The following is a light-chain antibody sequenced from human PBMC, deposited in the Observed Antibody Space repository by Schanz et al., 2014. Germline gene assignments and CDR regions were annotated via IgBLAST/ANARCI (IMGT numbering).Light chain of an antibody. CDR3: SSYAGSINWV. V-gene: IGLV1-44*01. Sequence: QSVLTQPPSVSGTPGQRVTVSCSGSNSNIGSNAVNWYQQFPGTAPKLLIYTNDQRPSGVPDRFSGSSSGTSASLVITGLQSEDEADYYCSSYAGSINWVFGGGTKLTVL. J-gene: IGLJ3*02. CDR1: NSNIGSNA. CDR2: TND.